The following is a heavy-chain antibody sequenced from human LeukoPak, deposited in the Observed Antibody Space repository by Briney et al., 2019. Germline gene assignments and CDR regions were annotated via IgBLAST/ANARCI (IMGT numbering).Heavy chain of an antibody. J-gene: IGHJ4*02. Sequence: PGGSLRLSCAASGFTFSSYAMSWVRQAPGKGLEWVSAVSGSGGSTYYADSVKGRFTISRDNSKNTLYLQMNSLGAEDTAVYYCARGARPDSSGYCDFWGQGTLVTVSS. CDR1: GFTFSSYA. CDR2: VSGSGGST. CDR3: ARGARPDSSGYCDF. V-gene: IGHV3-23*01. D-gene: IGHD3-22*01.